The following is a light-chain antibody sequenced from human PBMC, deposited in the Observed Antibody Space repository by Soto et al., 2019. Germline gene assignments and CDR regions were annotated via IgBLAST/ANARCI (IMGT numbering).Light chain of an antibody. J-gene: IGLJ3*02. V-gene: IGLV2-8*01. CDR3: SSHADSYNWV. CDR1: SSDVGGYNY. CDR2: EVS. Sequence: QSALTQPASVSGSPGQSITISCIGTSSDVGGYNYVSWYQQHPGKAPKLMIYEVSKRPSGVPDRFSGSKSGNTASLTVSGLQAEDEADYYCSSHADSYNWVFGGGTKLTVL.